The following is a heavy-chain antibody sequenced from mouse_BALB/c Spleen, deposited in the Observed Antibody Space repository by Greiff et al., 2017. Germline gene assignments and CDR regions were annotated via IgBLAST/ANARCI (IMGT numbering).Heavy chain of an antibody. D-gene: IGHD1-1*02. CDR2: INPSTGYT. J-gene: IGHJ2*01. Sequence: QVQLQQSGAELAKPGASVKMSCTASGYTFTSYWMHWVKQRPGQGLEWIGYINPSTGYTEYNQKFKDKATLTADKSSSTAYMQLSSLTSEDSAVYYCARGGNYPDYWGQGTTLTVSS. CDR1: GYTFTSYW. V-gene: IGHV1-7*01. CDR3: ARGGNYPDY.